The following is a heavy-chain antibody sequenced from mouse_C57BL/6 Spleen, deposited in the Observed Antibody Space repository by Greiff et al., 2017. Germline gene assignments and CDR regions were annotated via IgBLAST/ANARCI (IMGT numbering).Heavy chain of an antibody. CDR3: AREEAPNTYFDY. V-gene: IGHV1-39*01. D-gene: IGHD3-2*02. CDR1: GYSFTDYN. CDR2: INPNYGTT. J-gene: IGHJ2*01. Sequence: EVHLVESGPELVKPGASVKISCKASGYSFTDYNMNWVKQSNGKSLEWIGVINPNYGTTSYNQKFKGKATLTVDQSSSTAYMQLNSLTSEDSAVYYCAREEAPNTYFDYWGQGTTLTVSS.